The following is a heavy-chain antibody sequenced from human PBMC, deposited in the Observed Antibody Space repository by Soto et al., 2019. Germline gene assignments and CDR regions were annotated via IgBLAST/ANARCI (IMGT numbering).Heavy chain of an antibody. Sequence: QVQLVESGGGVVQPGRSLRLSCAASGFTFSSYGMHWVRQAPGKGLEWVAVIWYDGSNKYYADSVKGRFTISRDNSKTTLYLQMNSLRAEDTAVYYCARDPGEDYVGAFDIWGQGTMVTVSS. CDR2: IWYDGSNK. J-gene: IGHJ3*02. CDR3: ARDPGEDYVGAFDI. CDR1: GFTFSSYG. V-gene: IGHV3-33*01. D-gene: IGHD4-17*01.